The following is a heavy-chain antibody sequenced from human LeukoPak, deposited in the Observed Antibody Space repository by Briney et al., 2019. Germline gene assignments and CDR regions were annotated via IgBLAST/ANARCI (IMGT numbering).Heavy chain of an antibody. CDR3: ARGPVRDYSNY. J-gene: IGHJ4*02. Sequence: SETLSLTCTVSGVSISSGGYYWSWIRQHPGTGMEWIGYIYYSGSTYYNPSLKSRLTISLDTSSNQFSLKLNSVTAAGTAVYYCARGPVRDYSNYCGQGTLVTVSS. CDR2: IYYSGST. D-gene: IGHD4-11*01. V-gene: IGHV4-31*03. CDR1: GVSISSGGYY.